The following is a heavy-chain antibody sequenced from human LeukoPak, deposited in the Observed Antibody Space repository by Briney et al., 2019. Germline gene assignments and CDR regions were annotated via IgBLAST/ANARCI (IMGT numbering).Heavy chain of an antibody. CDR1: GGTFSSYA. Sequence: ASVKVSCKASGGTFSSYAISWVRQAPGQGLEWMGGIIPIFGTANYAQKFQGRVTITADESTSTAYMELSSLRSEDTAVYYCARERVTYYDFWSGTHNWFDPWGQGTLVTVSS. V-gene: IGHV1-69*13. CDR3: ARERVTYYDFWSGTHNWFDP. D-gene: IGHD3-3*01. CDR2: IIPIFGTA. J-gene: IGHJ5*02.